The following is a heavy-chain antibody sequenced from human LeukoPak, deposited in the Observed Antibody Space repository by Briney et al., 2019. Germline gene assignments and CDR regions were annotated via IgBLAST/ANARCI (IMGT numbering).Heavy chain of an antibody. V-gene: IGHV3-48*03. D-gene: IGHD3-3*01. CDR1: GFTFSSYE. J-gene: IGHJ4*02. Sequence: GGSLRLSCAASGFTFSSYEMNWVRQAPGKGLEWASYISSSGSTIYYADSVKGRFTISRDNAKNSLYLQMNSLRAEDTAVYYCARWGSGYSFDYWGQGTLVTVSS. CDR2: ISSSGSTI. CDR3: ARWGSGYSFDY.